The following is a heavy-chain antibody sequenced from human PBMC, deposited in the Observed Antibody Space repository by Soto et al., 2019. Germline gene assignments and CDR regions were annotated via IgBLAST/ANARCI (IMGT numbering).Heavy chain of an antibody. CDR2: IVVGSGNT. Sequence: QMQLVQSGPEVKKPGTSVKVSCKASGFTFSSSTVLWVRQARGQRLEWIGWIVVGSGNTNYAQRFQERVTITRDMSTSIAHMDLSSLRSEDTAVYYCAADSGYHYFGMNVWGQGTTVTVSS. CDR3: AADSGYHYFGMNV. J-gene: IGHJ6*02. V-gene: IGHV1-58*01. CDR1: GFTFSSST.